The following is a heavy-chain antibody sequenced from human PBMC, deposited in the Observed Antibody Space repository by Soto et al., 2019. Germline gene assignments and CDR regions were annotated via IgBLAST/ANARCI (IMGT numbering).Heavy chain of an antibody. J-gene: IGHJ4*02. V-gene: IGHV3-74*01. CDR3: ARVPRTIFCTPNFDY. CDR2: INSDGSIT. Sequence: EVQLVESGGGLVQPGGSLRLSFAASGFTFSSYWMHWVRHAPGKGLVWVSRINSDGSITSYADSVKGRFTISRDNAKNTLYLQMNSLRAEDTAVYYCARVPRTIFCTPNFDYWGQGTLVTVSS. CDR1: GFTFSSYW. D-gene: IGHD3-3*01.